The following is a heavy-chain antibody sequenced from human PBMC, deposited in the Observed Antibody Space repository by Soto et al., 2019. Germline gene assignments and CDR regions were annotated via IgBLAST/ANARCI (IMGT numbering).Heavy chain of an antibody. D-gene: IGHD3-3*01. CDR3: ARMGYDFWSGSANWFDP. V-gene: IGHV1-18*04. CDR1: CYTFTSYC. Sequence: GASGKVSFKASCYTFTSYCISWLLQSLCECLYWMGWISAYNGNTNYAQKLQGRVTMTTDTSTSTAYMELRSLRSDDTAVYYCARMGYDFWSGSANWFDPWGQGTLVTVSS. CDR2: ISAYNGNT. J-gene: IGHJ5*02.